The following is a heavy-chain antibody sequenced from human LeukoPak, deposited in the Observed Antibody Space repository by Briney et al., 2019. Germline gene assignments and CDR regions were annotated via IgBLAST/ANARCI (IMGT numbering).Heavy chain of an antibody. Sequence: PSETLSLTCAVSGGSISGHYWSWIRRPPGKRLEWIGFMYYSGRTRYNPSLHSRVTISADTSKNHLSLKVTSVTAADTAVYYCAGLLENDSSGDPGNFEMWGQGIMVTVSS. CDR2: MYYSGRT. CDR3: AGLLENDSSGDPGNFEM. CDR1: GGSISGHY. J-gene: IGHJ3*02. D-gene: IGHD3-22*01. V-gene: IGHV4-59*11.